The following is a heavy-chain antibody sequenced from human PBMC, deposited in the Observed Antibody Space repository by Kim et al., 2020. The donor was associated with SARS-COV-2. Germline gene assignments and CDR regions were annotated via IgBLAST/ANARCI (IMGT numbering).Heavy chain of an antibody. D-gene: IGHD4-4*01. CDR2: IWYDGSNK. J-gene: IGHJ4*02. Sequence: GGSLRLSCAASGFTFSSYGMHWVRQAPGKGLEWVAVIWYDGSNKYYADSVKGRFTISRDNSKNTLYLQMNSLRAEDTAVYYCARDEPTTVTSFDYWGQGTLVTVSS. CDR3: ARDEPTTVTSFDY. CDR1: GFTFSSYG. V-gene: IGHV3-33*01.